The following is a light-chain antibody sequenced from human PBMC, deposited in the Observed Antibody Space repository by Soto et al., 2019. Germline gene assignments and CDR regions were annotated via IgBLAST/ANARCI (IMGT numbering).Light chain of an antibody. Sequence: DIQMTQSPSTLSASIGDRVTITCRASESIRTLLAWYQHKPGKAPKFLIYDASSLESGVPSRFSGSGSGTEFTLTISNLQPDDFATYFCQQYHNYPRTFGQGTKGEIK. CDR2: DAS. CDR1: ESIRTL. CDR3: QQYHNYPRT. V-gene: IGKV1-5*01. J-gene: IGKJ1*01.